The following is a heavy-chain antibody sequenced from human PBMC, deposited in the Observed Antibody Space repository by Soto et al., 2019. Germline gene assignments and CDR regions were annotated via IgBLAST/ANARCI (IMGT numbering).Heavy chain of an antibody. CDR3: TTDSHASRTYYYYGMDV. D-gene: IGHD2-2*01. CDR2: IKSRTDGGTT. V-gene: IGHV3-15*01. J-gene: IGHJ6*02. Sequence: EVQLVESGGGLVKPGGSLRLSCAASGFTFTNAWLSWVRQAPGKGLEWLGRIKSRTDGGTTDYAAPVKGRFTISRDDSKNTLYLHMNSLKTGDTAVYFCTTDSHASRTYYYYGMDVWGQGTTVTVSS. CDR1: GFTFTNAW.